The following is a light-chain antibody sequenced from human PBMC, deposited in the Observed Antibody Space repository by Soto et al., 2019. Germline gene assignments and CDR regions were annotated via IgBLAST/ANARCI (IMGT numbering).Light chain of an antibody. V-gene: IGLV2-8*01. J-gene: IGLJ2*01. Sequence: QSVLTQPPSASGSPGQSVTISCAGTYSDIGDYNYVSWYQQHPDKVPKLIIYEVTKRPSGVPDRFSGSKSGYTASLTVSDLQPADEAVYYCSSYSVTNSNVIFGGGTKVTVL. CDR3: SSYSVTNSNVI. CDR2: EVT. CDR1: YSDIGDYNY.